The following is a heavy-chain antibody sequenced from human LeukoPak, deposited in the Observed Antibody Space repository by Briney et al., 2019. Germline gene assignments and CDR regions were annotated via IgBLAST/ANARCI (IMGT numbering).Heavy chain of an antibody. V-gene: IGHV4-34*01. CDR2: INHSGST. CDR3: ARIGCSGGSCNLNYYYGMDV. Sequence: SETLSLTCAVYGGSFSGYYWSWIRQPPGKGLEWIGEINHSGSTNYNPSLKSRVTISVDTSKNQFSLKLSSVTAADTAVYYCARIGCSGGSCNLNYYYGMDVWGKGTTVTVSS. D-gene: IGHD2-15*01. J-gene: IGHJ6*04. CDR1: GGSFSGYY.